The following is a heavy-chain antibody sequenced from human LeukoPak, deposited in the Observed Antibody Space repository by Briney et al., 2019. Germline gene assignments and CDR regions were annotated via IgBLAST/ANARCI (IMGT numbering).Heavy chain of an antibody. CDR3: ARRDPGTYFFDY. CDR1: GYIFTSYW. Sequence: GESLRISCQGSGYIFTSYWLGWVRQIPGKGLELMGIIYPGDSDTTYSPSFQGQVTISVDKSLSTAYLHLSSLKASDTAIYYCARRDPGTYFFDYWGQGTLVTVSS. D-gene: IGHD1-14*01. J-gene: IGHJ4*02. CDR2: IYPGDSDT. V-gene: IGHV5-51*01.